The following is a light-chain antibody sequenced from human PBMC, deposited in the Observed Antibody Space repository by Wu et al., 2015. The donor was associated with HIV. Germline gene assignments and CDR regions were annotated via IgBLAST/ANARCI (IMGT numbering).Light chain of an antibody. V-gene: IGKV3-11*01. CDR2: DAS. CDR3: QQRRYWPLYT. CDR1: QSRASF. J-gene: IGKJ2*01. Sequence: XCRASQSRASFLAWYQQKPGQAPRLLIYDASNRATGIPARFSGSGSGTDFTLTISSLEPEDFAVYYCQQRRYWPLYTFGQGTKLEIK.